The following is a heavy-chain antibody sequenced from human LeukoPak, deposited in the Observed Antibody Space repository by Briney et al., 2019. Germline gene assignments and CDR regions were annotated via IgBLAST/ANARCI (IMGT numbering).Heavy chain of an antibody. CDR2: ISGSGGST. CDR1: GFTFSSYA. Sequence: PGGSLRLSCAASGFTFSSYAMSWVRQAPGKGLEWVSAISGSGGSTYYADSVKGRFTISRDNSKNTLYLQMNSLRAEDTAVNYCAKVDCSSTSCYTGWFDPWGQGTLVTVSS. CDR3: AKVDCSSTSCYTGWFDP. V-gene: IGHV3-23*01. J-gene: IGHJ5*02. D-gene: IGHD2-2*02.